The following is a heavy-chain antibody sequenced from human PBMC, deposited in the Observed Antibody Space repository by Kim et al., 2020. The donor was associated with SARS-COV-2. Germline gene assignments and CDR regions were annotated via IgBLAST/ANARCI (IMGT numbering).Heavy chain of an antibody. V-gene: IGHV4-39*07. CDR1: GGSIRSSSYY. J-gene: IGHJ4*02. CDR3: ARGVNEYGSGSYIGDY. CDR2: IYYSGST. D-gene: IGHD3-10*01. Sequence: SETLSLTCTVSGGSIRSSSYYWGWIRQPPGKGLEWIGSIYYSGSTYYNPSLKSRVTISVDTSKNQFSLRLSSVTAADTAVYYCARGVNEYGSGSYIGDYWSQGTRVTVSS.